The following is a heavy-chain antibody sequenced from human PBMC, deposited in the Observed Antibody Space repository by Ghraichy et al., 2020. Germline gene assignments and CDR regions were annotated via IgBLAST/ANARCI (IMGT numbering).Heavy chain of an antibody. J-gene: IGHJ4*02. CDR2: IKQDGSEK. Sequence: GESLNISCAASGFTFSSYWMSWVRQAPGKGLEWVANIKQDGSEKYYVDSGKGRFTISRDNAKNSLYLQMNSLRAEDTAVYYCARKRGSSRFDYWGQGTLVTVSS. V-gene: IGHV3-7*01. CDR3: ARKRGSSRFDY. D-gene: IGHD1-26*01. CDR1: GFTFSSYW.